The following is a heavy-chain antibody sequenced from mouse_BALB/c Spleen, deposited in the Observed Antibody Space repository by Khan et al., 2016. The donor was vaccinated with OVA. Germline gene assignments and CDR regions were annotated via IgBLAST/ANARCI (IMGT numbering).Heavy chain of an antibody. CDR2: IAPANGNT. V-gene: IGHV14-3*02. CDR3: ARPADDPRGFED. CDR1: GFNIKDTY. Sequence: VQLQQSGAELVKPGASVKLSCTASGFNIKDTYLHWVKQRPEQGLEWIGRIAPANGNTQYDPKFQGKATITSDTSSNTSYLQLNSLTSEDTAVDYCARPADDPRGFEDWGAGTTVTVS. J-gene: IGHJ1*01.